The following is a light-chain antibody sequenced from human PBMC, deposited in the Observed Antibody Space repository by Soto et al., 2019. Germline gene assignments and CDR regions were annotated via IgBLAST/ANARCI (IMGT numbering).Light chain of an antibody. CDR3: QQYCSSPPWT. CDR1: QSVSSSY. Sequence: IVLTQSPGTLSLSPGERATLSCRASQSVSSSYLAWYQQKPGQAPRLLIYGASSRATGIPDRFSGSGSGTDFTLTISRLEPDDFAVYYCQQYCSSPPWTFGQGTKVEIK. J-gene: IGKJ1*01. CDR2: GAS. V-gene: IGKV3-20*01.